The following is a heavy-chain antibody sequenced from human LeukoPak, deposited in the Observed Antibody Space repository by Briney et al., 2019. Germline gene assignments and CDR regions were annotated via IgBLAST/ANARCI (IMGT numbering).Heavy chain of an antibody. CDR3: ASLPHSYDNSGSDY. CDR1: GGPISRHY. V-gene: IGHV4-59*08. CDR2: IYYSGST. Sequence: PSETLSLTCTVSGGPISRHYWRWIRQPPGKGLEGIGYIYYSGSTNYNPSLKSRVTISVDTSKHQFPLKLSSVTAAHTAGSYCASLPHSYDNSGSDYWGQGTLLTVSS. D-gene: IGHD3-22*01. J-gene: IGHJ4*02.